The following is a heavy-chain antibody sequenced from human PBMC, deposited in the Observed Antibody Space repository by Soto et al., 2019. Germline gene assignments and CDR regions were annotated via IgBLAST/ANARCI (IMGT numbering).Heavy chain of an antibody. CDR3: AKVLQQLVRTPLYGMDV. CDR2: IIPIFGTA. V-gene: IGHV1-69*13. CDR1: GGTFSSYA. Sequence: VASVKVSCKASGGTFSSYAISWVRQAPGQGLEWMGGIIPIFGTANYAQKFQGRVTITADESTSTAYMELSSLRAEDTAVYYCAKVLQQLVRTPLYGMDVWGQGTTVTVSS. D-gene: IGHD6-6*01. J-gene: IGHJ6*02.